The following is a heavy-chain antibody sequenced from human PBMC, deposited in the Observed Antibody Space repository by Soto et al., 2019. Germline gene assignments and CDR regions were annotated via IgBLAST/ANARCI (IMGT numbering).Heavy chain of an antibody. V-gene: IGHV4-30-2*01. J-gene: IGHJ5*02. D-gene: IGHD3-9*01. CDR2: IYHSGST. Sequence: SETLSLTCAVSGGSISSGGYSWSWIRQPPGKGLEWIGYIYHSGSTYYNPSLKSRVTISVDRSKNQFSLKLSSVTAADTAVYYCARGGRYYDILTGYYSRWFDPWGQGTLVTVSS. CDR1: GGSISSGGYS. CDR3: ARGGRYYDILTGYYSRWFDP.